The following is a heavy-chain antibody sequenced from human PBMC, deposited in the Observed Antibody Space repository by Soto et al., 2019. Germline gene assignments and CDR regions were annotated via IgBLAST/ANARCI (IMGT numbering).Heavy chain of an antibody. Sequence: QVQLQESGPGLVKPSETLSLTCTVSGGSVSSGSYYWSWIRQPPGKGLEWIGYIYYSGSTNYNPSLKSRVTISVDTSKNQFSLKLSSVTAADTAVDYCALASARVRGVIGWGQGTLVTVSS. CDR1: GGSVSSGSYY. CDR2: IYYSGST. CDR3: ALASARVRGVIG. D-gene: IGHD3-10*01. J-gene: IGHJ4*02. V-gene: IGHV4-61*01.